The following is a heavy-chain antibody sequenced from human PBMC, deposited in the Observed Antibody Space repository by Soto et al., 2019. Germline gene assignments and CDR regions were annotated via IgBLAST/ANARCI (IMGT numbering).Heavy chain of an antibody. CDR1: GFTFSSYW. J-gene: IGHJ6*03. CDR2: INSDGSST. CDR3: ARTAPYYDILTGYSYPYYYYMDV. D-gene: IGHD3-9*01. Sequence: GGSLRLSCAASGFTFSSYWMHWVRQAPGKGLVWVSRINSDGSSTSYADSVKGRFTISRDNAKNTLYLQMNSLRAEDTAVYYCARTAPYYDILTGYSYPYYYYMDVWGKGTTVTVSS. V-gene: IGHV3-74*01.